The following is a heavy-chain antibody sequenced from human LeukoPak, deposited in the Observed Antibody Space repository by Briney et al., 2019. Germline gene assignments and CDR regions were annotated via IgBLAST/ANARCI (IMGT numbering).Heavy chain of an antibody. CDR2: IYSSGAT. CDR1: GGSINSYY. V-gene: IGHV4-4*07. CDR3: ARVSSGWSYYFDY. Sequence: SETLSHTCTVSGGSINSYYWSWIRQPAGKGLEWIGRIYSSGATNYNPSLKSRVTMSVDTSKNQFSLKLNSVTAADTAVYFCARVSSGWSYYFDYWGQGTLVTVSS. D-gene: IGHD6-19*01. J-gene: IGHJ4*02.